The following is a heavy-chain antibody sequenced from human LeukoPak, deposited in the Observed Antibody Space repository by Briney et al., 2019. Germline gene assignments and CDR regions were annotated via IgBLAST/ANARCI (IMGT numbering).Heavy chain of an antibody. V-gene: IGHV3-21*01. J-gene: IGHJ4*02. D-gene: IGHD1-26*01. CDR2: ISSSSSYI. CDR1: GLTFSSYS. Sequence: NPGGSLRLSCAASGLTFSSYSMNWVRQAPGKGLEWVSSISSSSSYIYYADSVKGRFTISRDNAKNSLYLQMNSLRAEDTAVYYCARGRFAVGAGCYFDCWGQGTLVTVSS. CDR3: ARGRFAVGAGCYFDC.